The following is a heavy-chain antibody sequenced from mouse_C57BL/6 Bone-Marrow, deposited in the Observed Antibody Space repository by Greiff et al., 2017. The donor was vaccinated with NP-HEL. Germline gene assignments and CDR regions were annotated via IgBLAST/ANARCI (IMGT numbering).Heavy chain of an antibody. V-gene: IGHV1-59*01. CDR3: ARYYSIDY. J-gene: IGHJ2*01. D-gene: IGHD2-5*01. Sequence: QVQLQQPGAELVRPGTSVKLSCKASGYTFTSYWMHWVKQRPGQGLEWIGVIDPSDSYTNYNQKFKGKATLTVDTSSSTAYRQLRSLTSEDSAVYYCARYYSIDYWGQGTTLTVSS. CDR2: IDPSDSYT. CDR1: GYTFTSYW.